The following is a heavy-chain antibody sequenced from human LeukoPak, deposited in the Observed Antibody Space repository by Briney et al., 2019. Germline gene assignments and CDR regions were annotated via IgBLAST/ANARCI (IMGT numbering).Heavy chain of an antibody. V-gene: IGHV1-18*01. CDR1: GYTFTSYG. J-gene: IGHJ4*02. CDR2: ISAYNGNT. CDR3: ARALIGSSSWYSPLAY. D-gene: IGHD6-13*01. Sequence: ASVKVSCKASGYTFTSYGISWVRQAPGQGLEWMGWISAYNGNTNYAQILQGRVTMTTDTSTSTAYMELRSLRSDDTAVYYCARALIGSSSWYSPLAYWGQGTLVTVSP.